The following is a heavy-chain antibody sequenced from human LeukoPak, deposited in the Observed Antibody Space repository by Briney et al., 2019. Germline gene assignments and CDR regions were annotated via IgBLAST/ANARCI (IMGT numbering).Heavy chain of an antibody. V-gene: IGHV3-53*01. CDR2: YSGGAI. Sequence: GGSLRLSCAASGFTLSSYGMSWVRQAPGKGLEWVSLYSGGAIRYADSVKGRFTISRDSSKNTLFLQMNDLTVEDTARYYCARRPGNWGQGILVTVSS. J-gene: IGHJ4*02. CDR1: GFTLSSYG. CDR3: ARRPGN. D-gene: IGHD1-14*01.